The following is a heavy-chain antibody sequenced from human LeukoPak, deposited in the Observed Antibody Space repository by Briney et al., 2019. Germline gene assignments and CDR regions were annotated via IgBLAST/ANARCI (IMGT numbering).Heavy chain of an antibody. CDR1: GGSISSGSYY. CDR3: AGDIVVVPAAPTNWFNP. V-gene: IGHV4-61*02. CDR2: IYTSGST. Sequence: PSETLSLTCTVSGGSISSGSYYWSWIRQPAGKGLEWIGRIYTSGSTNHNPSLKSRVTISVDTSKNQFSLKLGSVTAADTAVYYCAGDIVVVPAAPTNWFNPWGQGTLVTVSS. D-gene: IGHD2-2*01. J-gene: IGHJ5*02.